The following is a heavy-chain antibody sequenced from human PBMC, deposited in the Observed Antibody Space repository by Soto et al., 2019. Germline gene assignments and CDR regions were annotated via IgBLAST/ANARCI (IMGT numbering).Heavy chain of an antibody. V-gene: IGHV3-48*01. D-gene: IGHD6-13*01. J-gene: IGHJ6*03. Sequence: GGSLRLSCAASGFTFSSYSMNWFRQAPGKGLEWVSYISSSSSTIYYADSVKGRFTISRDNAKNSLYLQMNSLRAEDTAVYYCARAFRIAAAGSSAFYYYYYYMDVWGKGTTVTVSS. CDR3: ARAFRIAAAGSSAFYYYYYYMDV. CDR1: GFTFSSYS. CDR2: ISSSSSTI.